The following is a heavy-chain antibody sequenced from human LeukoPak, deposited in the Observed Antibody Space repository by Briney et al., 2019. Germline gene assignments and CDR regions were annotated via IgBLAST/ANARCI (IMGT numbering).Heavy chain of an antibody. J-gene: IGHJ4*02. CDR3: ARDTRGIAVAGTLDY. V-gene: IGHV3-33*01. Sequence: PGGSLRLSCAASGFTFSSYGMHWVRQAPGKGLEWVAVIWYDGSNKYYADSVKGRFTISRDNSKSTLYLQMNSLRAEDTAVYYCARDTRGIAVAGTLDYWGQGTLVTVSS. CDR2: IWYDGSNK. D-gene: IGHD6-19*01. CDR1: GFTFSSYG.